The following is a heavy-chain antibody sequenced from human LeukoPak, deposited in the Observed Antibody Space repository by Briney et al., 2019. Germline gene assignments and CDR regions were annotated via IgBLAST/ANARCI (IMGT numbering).Heavy chain of an antibody. D-gene: IGHD5-24*01. CDR1: GGSISSSSYY. CDR2: IYYSGST. CDR3: ARHRATIREPEYIQH. J-gene: IGHJ1*01. V-gene: IGHV4-39*01. Sequence: SETLSLTCTVSGGSISSSSYYWGWIRQRPGKGLEWIGSIYYSGSTYYNPSLKSRVTISVDTSKNQFSLKLSSVTAADTAVYYCARHRATIREPEYIQHWGQGTLVTVSS.